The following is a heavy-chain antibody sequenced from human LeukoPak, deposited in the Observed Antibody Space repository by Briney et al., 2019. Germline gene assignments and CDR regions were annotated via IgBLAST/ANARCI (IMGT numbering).Heavy chain of an antibody. D-gene: IGHD3-3*01. CDR2: INHSGST. CDR1: GGSFSGYY. Sequence: SETLSLTCAVYGGSFSGYYWGWIRQPPGKGLEWIGEINHSGSTNYNPSLKSRVTISVDTSKNQFSLKLSSVTAADTAVYYCARGLGSASDFADWFDPWGQGTLATVSS. V-gene: IGHV4-34*01. CDR3: ARGLGSASDFADWFDP. J-gene: IGHJ5*02.